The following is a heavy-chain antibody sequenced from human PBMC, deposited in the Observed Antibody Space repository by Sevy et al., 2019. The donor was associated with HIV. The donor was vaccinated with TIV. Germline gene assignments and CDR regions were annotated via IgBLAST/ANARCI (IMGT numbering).Heavy chain of an antibody. V-gene: IGHV3-23*01. D-gene: IGHD2-8*01. CDR2: ISGSGGST. CDR1: GFTFSSYA. J-gene: IGHJ3*02. CDR3: AKEEEKDIVLMVYAPVGPAFDI. Sequence: GGSLRLSCAASGFTFSSYAMSWVRQAPGKGLEWVSAISGSGGSTYYADSVKGRLTISRDNSKNTLYLQMNSLRAEDTAVYYCAKEEEKDIVLMVYAPVGPAFDIWGQGTMVTVSS.